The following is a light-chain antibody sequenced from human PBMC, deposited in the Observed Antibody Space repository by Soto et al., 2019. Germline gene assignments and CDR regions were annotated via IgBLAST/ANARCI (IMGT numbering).Light chain of an antibody. CDR3: SSYTSSGTPYV. V-gene: IGLV2-14*01. CDR2: EVS. J-gene: IGLJ1*01. CDR1: SSDVADYNY. Sequence: QSALTQPASVSGSPGQSITISCTGTSSDVADYNYVSWYPHYPGKAPKLMIYEVSNRPSGVSNRFSGSKSGNTASLTISGLQPEDEADYYCSSYTSSGTPYVFGTGTKVTVL.